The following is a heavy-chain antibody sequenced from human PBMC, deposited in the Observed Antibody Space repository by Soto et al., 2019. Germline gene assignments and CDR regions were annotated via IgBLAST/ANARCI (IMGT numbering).Heavy chain of an antibody. CDR1: GGTFSSYA. J-gene: IGHJ6*02. V-gene: IGHV1-69*13. CDR2: IIPIFGTA. CDR3: ARSYDYVWGSYRLYYYYGMDV. D-gene: IGHD3-16*01. Sequence: SVKVSCKASGGTFSSYAISWVRQAPGQGLEWMGGIIPIFGTANYAQKFQGRVTITADESTSTAYMELSSLRSEDTAVYYCARSYDYVWGSYRLYYYYGMDVWGQGTTVTVSS.